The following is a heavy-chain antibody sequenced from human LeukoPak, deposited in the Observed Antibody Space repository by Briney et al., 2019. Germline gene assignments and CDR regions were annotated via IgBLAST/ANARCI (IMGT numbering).Heavy chain of an antibody. CDR3: ARVTYCSSTSCSKFDY. J-gene: IGHJ4*02. D-gene: IGHD2-2*01. V-gene: IGHV3-11*04. Sequence: PGGSLRLSCAASGFTFSDYYMSWIRQAPGKGLEWVSYISSSGSTIYYADSVKGRFTISRDNAKNSLYLQMNSLRAEDTAVYYCARVTYCSSTSCSKFDYWGQGTLVTVSS. CDR2: ISSSGSTI. CDR1: GFTFSDYY.